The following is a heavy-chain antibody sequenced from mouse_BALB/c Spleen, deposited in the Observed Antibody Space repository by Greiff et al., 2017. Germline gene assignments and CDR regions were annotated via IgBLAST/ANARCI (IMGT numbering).Heavy chain of an antibody. CDR3: ARATALDY. J-gene: IGHJ4*01. D-gene: IGHD1-2*01. Sequence: SGAELAKPGASVKMSCKASGYTFTSYNMHWVKQTPGQGLEWIGAIYPGNGDTSYNQKFKGKATLTADKSSSTAYMQLSSLTSEDSAVYYCARATALDYWGQGTSVTVSS. V-gene: IGHV1-12*01. CDR2: IYPGNGDT. CDR1: GYTFTSYN.